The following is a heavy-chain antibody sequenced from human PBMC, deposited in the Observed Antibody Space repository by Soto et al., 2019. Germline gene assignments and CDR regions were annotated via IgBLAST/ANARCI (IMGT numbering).Heavy chain of an antibody. Sequence: GGSLRLSCAASGFTFDDYAMHWVRQAPGKGLEWVSGISWNSGSIGYADSVKGRFTISRDNAKNSLYLQMNSLRAEDTAVYDCARVVARKGYCSGGSCYALFDYWGQGTLVTVSS. CDR3: ARVVARKGYCSGGSCYALFDY. D-gene: IGHD2-15*01. J-gene: IGHJ4*02. V-gene: IGHV3-9*01. CDR2: ISWNSGSI. CDR1: GFTFDDYA.